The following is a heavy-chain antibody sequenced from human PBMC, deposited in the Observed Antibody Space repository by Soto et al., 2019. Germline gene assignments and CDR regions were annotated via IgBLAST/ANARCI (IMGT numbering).Heavy chain of an antibody. V-gene: IGHV3-7*03. D-gene: IGHD3-3*01. CDR3: AKLGSGYYTGLYFDY. CDR1: GFTFGDYW. CDR2: IKKDGSEN. Sequence: PGGSLRLSCAASGFTFGDYWMSWVRQAPGKGLEWVAHIKKDGSENYYVDSVTGRFTVSRDNTKNSLYLQMNSLRAEDTAVYYCAKLGSGYYTGLYFDYWGQGTLVTVPQ. J-gene: IGHJ4*02.